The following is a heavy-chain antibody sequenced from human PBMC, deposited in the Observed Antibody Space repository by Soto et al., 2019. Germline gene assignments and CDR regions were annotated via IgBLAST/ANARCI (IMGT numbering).Heavy chain of an antibody. D-gene: IGHD3-10*01. CDR2: IKSKTDGGTT. CDR1: GFTFSNAW. CDR3: TTDRIGKARPYYYYYYGMDV. J-gene: IGHJ6*02. Sequence: GGSLRLSCAASGFTFSNAWMNWVRQAPGKGLEWVGRIKSKTDGGTTDYAAPVKGRFTISRDDSKNTLYLQMNSLKTEDTAVYYCTTDRIGKARPYYYYYYGMDVWGQGTTVTVSS. V-gene: IGHV3-15*07.